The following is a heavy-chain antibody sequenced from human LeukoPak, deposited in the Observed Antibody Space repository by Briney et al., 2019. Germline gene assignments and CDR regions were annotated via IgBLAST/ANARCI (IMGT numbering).Heavy chain of an antibody. CDR1: GGTFSSYA. D-gene: IGHD6-19*01. J-gene: IGHJ4*02. CDR2: IIPIFGTA. CDR3: AGISSGRDYYFDY. Sequence: SVKVSCKASGGTFSSYAISWVRQAPGQGLEWMGRIIPIFGTANYAQKFQGRVTITTDESRITAYMELSSLRSEDTAVYYCAGISSGRDYYFDYWGQGTLVTVSS. V-gene: IGHV1-69*05.